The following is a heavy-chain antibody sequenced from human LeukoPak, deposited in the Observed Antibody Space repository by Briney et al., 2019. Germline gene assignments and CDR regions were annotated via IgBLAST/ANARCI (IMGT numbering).Heavy chain of an antibody. J-gene: IGHJ6*03. CDR3: AKSLSSYYYYMDV. V-gene: IGHV3-9*01. CDR1: GFTFYDYA. Sequence: GGSLRLSCAASGFTFYDYAMHWVRHAPGKGLEWVSGISWNSGSIVYADSVKGRFTISRDNAKNSLYLQMNSLRAEDTALYYCAKSLSSYYYYMDVWGKGTTVTVSS. D-gene: IGHD3-16*01. CDR2: ISWNSGSI.